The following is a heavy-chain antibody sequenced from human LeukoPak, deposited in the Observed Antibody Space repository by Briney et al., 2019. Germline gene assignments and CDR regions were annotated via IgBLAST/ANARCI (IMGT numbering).Heavy chain of an antibody. CDR1: GGSFSGYY. CDR2: INHSGST. Sequence: SETLSLTCAVYGGSFSGYYWSWIRQPPGKGLEWIGEINHSGSTNYNPSLKSRVTISVDTSKNQFSLKLSSVTAADTAVYYCARGIDNRYYYDSSGYLYFDYWGQGTLVTVSS. CDR3: ARGIDNRYYYDSSGYLYFDY. D-gene: IGHD3-22*01. V-gene: IGHV4-34*01. J-gene: IGHJ4*02.